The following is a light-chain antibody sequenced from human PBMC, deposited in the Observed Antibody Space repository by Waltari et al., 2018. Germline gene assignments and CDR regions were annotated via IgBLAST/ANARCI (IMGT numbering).Light chain of an antibody. CDR3: CSYAGRYTFV. J-gene: IGLJ1*01. V-gene: IGLV2-11*01. Sequence: QSALTQSRSVSGSPGQSVTISCTGTSSYVGPPNYVSWFQQYPGKAPKLMIYDVNKRPSGVPDRFSGSKSGNTASLTISGLQAEDEADYFCCSYAGRYTFVFGTGTTVTVL. CDR1: SSYVGPPNY. CDR2: DVN.